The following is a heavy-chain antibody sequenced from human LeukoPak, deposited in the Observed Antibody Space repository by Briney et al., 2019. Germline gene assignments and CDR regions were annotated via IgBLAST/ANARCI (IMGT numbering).Heavy chain of an antibody. Sequence: SGPTLVKPTETLTLTCTVSGFSLSNARLGVSWIRQPPGKALEWLAHIFSNDEKSYSTSLKSRLTISKDTSKSQVVLTMTNMDPVDTATYNCARIYVDTAMFQGDYFDYWGQGTLVTVSS. CDR3: ARIYVDTAMFQGDYFDY. CDR2: IFSNDEK. J-gene: IGHJ4*02. D-gene: IGHD5-18*01. V-gene: IGHV2-26*01. CDR1: GFSLSNARLG.